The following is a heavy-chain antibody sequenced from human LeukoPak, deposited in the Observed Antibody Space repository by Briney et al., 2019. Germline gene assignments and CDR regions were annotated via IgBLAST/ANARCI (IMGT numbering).Heavy chain of an antibody. CDR2: INAGNGNT. V-gene: IGHV1-3*01. CDR3: AFRGVSDDFDY. J-gene: IGHJ4*02. CDR1: GYTFTSYA. D-gene: IGHD3-10*01. Sequence: ASVKVSCKASGYTFTSYAMHWVRQAPGQRLEWMGWINAGNGNTKYSQKFQGRVTITRDTSASTAYMEVSSLRSEDTAVHYCAFRGVSDDFDYWGQGTLVTVSS.